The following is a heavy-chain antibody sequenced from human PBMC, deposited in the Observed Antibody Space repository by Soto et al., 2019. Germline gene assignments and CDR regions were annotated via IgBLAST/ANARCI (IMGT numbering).Heavy chain of an antibody. V-gene: IGHV4-4*02. Sequence: QVQLQESGPGLVKPSGTLSLTCAVSGGSISSSDWWSWVRQPPGKELEWIGEIYYSGNTNYSPSLESRVTMSVDKSKHQFSLKLTSVTAADTAVYYCVRRASGPFDVWGQGTMVTVSS. CDR3: VRRASGPFDV. D-gene: IGHD2-8*02. CDR1: GGSISSSDW. CDR2: IYYSGNT. J-gene: IGHJ3*01.